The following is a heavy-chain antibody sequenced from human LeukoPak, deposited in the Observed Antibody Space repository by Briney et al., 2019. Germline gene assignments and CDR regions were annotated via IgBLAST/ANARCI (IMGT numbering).Heavy chain of an antibody. CDR1: GGSFSGYY. V-gene: IGHV4-34*01. D-gene: IGHD6-13*01. CDR3: ARDLLGSRGGGY. CDR2: INHSGST. Sequence: PSETLSLTCAVYGGSFSGYYWSWIRQPPGKGLEWIGEINHSGSTNYNPSLKSRVTISVDTSKNQFSLKLSSVTAADTAVYYCARDLLGSRGGGYWGQGTLVTVSS. J-gene: IGHJ4*02.